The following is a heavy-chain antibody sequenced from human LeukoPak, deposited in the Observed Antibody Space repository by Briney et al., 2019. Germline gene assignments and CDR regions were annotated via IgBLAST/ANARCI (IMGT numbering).Heavy chain of an antibody. J-gene: IGHJ4*01. V-gene: IGHV3-23*01. CDR1: GFAFSGYA. CDR3: APHSNYDSCAQLPYFFQF. CDR2: ISGAGDTT. Sequence: GGSLRLSCVTSGFAFSGYAMSWVRQAPGERLEWVSSISGAGDTTHYADSVKGRFTISRDNTKNTLYLQMNSLRAEDPAVYYCAPHSNYDSCAQLPYFFQFWGHGTLVTVSS. D-gene: IGHD3-22*01.